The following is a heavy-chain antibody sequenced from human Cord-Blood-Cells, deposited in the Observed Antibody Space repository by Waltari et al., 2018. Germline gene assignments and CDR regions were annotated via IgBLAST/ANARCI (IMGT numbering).Heavy chain of an antibody. D-gene: IGHD5-12*01. V-gene: IGHV4-34*01. CDR1: GGSFSGYY. J-gene: IGHJ4*02. CDR2: INHSGST. CDR3: ARGGDGYNYRGFDY. Sequence: CAVYGGSFSGYYWSWIRQPPGKGLEWIGEINHSGSTNDNPSLKSRVTISVDTSKNQFSLKLSSVTAADTAVYYCARGGDGYNYRGFDYWGQGTLVTVSS.